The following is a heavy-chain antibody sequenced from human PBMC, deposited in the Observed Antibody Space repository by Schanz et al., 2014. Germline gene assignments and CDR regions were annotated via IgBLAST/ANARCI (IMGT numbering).Heavy chain of an antibody. V-gene: IGHV3-7*01. D-gene: IGHD6-13*01. Sequence: EVQLVESGGGLVQPGGSLRLSCAASGFTFSAYWMTWVRQAPGKGLDWVGIIKPDGSEKFYVDSVKGRFTISRDDAKNSHYLQMNSLRVEDTAVFYCAKGLGTRSNNFDYWGQGTLVTVSS. J-gene: IGHJ4*02. CDR2: IKPDGSEK. CDR3: AKGLGTRSNNFDY. CDR1: GFTFSAYW.